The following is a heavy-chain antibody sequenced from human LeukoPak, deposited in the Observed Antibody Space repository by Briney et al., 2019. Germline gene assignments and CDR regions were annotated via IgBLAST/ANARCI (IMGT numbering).Heavy chain of an antibody. CDR3: TTDSYSSGWGTYFDY. J-gene: IGHJ4*02. Sequence: CYALDSVKGRFTISRDNSKNTLYLQMNSLKTEDTAVYYCTTDSYSSGWGTYFDYWGQGTLVTVSS. D-gene: IGHD6-19*01. V-gene: IGHV3-33*01.